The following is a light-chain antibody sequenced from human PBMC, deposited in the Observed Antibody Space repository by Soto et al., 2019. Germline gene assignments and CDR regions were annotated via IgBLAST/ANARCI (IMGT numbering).Light chain of an antibody. V-gene: IGKV3D-20*02. J-gene: IGKJ5*01. CDR1: QSVDSRY. CDR3: QQRSNWPIT. CDR2: GAS. Sequence: EIVLTQSPGTLSLSPGERATLSCRASQSVDSRYSAWYQQKPGQAPRLLIYGASNRATGIPDRFSGSGSGTDFTLTISSLEPEDFAVYYCQQRSNWPITFGQGTRLEIK.